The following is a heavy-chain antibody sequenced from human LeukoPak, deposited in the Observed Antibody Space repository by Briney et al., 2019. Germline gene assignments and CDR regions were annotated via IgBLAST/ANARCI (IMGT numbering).Heavy chain of an antibody. V-gene: IGHV3-21*01. CDR1: GFTSSSYS. CDR3: ARDSSGFDWPTGYYFDY. D-gene: IGHD3-9*01. Sequence: PGGSLRLSCAASGFTSSSYSMNWGRQAPGKGLEWGSSISSSSSYIYYADSVKGRFTISRDNAKNSLYLQMNSLRAEDTAVYYCARDSSGFDWPTGYYFDYWGQGTLATVSS. CDR2: ISSSSSYI. J-gene: IGHJ4*02.